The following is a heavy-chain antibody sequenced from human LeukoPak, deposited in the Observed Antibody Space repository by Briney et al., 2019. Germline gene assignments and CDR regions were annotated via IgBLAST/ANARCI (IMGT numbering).Heavy chain of an antibody. Sequence: PSETLSLTCTVSGGSFSSSSYYWGWIRQPPGKGLEWIGSIYYSGSTYYNPSLKSRVTISVDTSKNQFSLKLSSVTAADTAVYYCARDRRGNTSFDYWGQGTLVTVSS. V-gene: IGHV4-39*07. CDR2: IYYSGST. CDR1: GGSFSSSSYY. D-gene: IGHD2-2*02. CDR3: ARDRRGNTSFDY. J-gene: IGHJ4*02.